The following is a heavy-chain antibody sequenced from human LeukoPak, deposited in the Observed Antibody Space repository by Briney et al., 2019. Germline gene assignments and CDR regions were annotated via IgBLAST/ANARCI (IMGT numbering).Heavy chain of an antibody. Sequence: SETLSLTCTVSGGSLNNYYWSWIRQPPGKGLEYIGYTHYSGSTNSNPSLKSRVTMSVDTSKDQFSLKLKSVTAADTAVYYCARNYCGDDCFAFDFWGQGTMVTVSS. CDR1: GGSLNNYY. J-gene: IGHJ3*01. CDR3: ARNYCGDDCFAFDF. D-gene: IGHD2-21*02. CDR2: THYSGST. V-gene: IGHV4-59*01.